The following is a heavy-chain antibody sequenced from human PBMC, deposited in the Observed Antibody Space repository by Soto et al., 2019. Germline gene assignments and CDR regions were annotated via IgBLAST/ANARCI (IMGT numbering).Heavy chain of an antibody. D-gene: IGHD2-15*01. CDR3: TTGSVEGV. CDR1: GFSISSAG. Sequence: QLVESGGGLVRPGGSLELSGSASGFSISSAGMIWVRQAPGKGLEWVGRIKTKIKGETTHYAAPVNGRFTVSRDDSKNMLYLQMNSLKADDTALYYCTTGSVEGVWGQGTTVTVSS. CDR2: IKTKIKGETT. V-gene: IGHV3-15*07. J-gene: IGHJ6*02.